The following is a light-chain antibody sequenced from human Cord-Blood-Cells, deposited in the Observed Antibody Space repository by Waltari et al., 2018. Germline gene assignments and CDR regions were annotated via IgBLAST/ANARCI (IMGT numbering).Light chain of an antibody. Sequence: EIVMTQSPATLSVSPGERATLSCRASQSVSSNLACYQQKPGQAPRPLIYGASTRATGIPARCSVSGSGTEFTLTISSLQSGDFAVFYGQQKKNGPRTFGQGTTVEIK. CDR1: QSVSSN. CDR3: QQKKNGPRT. V-gene: IGKV3-15*01. CDR2: GAS. J-gene: IGKJ1*01.